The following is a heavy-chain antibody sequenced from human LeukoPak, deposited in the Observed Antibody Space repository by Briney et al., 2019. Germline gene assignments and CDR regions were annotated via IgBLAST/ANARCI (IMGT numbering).Heavy chain of an antibody. V-gene: IGHV1-2*02. Sequence: ASVKVSCKASGYTFTGYYMHWVRQAPGQGLEWMGWINPNSGGTNYAQKFQGRVTMTRDTSISTAYMELSRLGSDDTAVYYCARGFPMDTAMVPYYFDYWGQGTLVTVSS. D-gene: IGHD5-18*01. CDR3: ARGFPMDTAMVPYYFDY. CDR2: INPNSGGT. CDR1: GYTFTGYY. J-gene: IGHJ4*02.